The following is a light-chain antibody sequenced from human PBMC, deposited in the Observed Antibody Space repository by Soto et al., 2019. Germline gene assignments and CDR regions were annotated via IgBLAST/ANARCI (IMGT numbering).Light chain of an antibody. CDR3: TSYAGSNFPVV. CDR2: DVT. Sequence: QSALTQPPSASGSPGQSVTISCTGANSDIGSYNFVSWYQQHPDKAPKLLIYDVTQRPSGVPDRFSGYKSGNTASLTVSGLLAEDEADYYCTSYAGSNFPVVFGGGTKLTVL. CDR1: NSDIGSYNF. V-gene: IGLV2-8*01. J-gene: IGLJ2*01.